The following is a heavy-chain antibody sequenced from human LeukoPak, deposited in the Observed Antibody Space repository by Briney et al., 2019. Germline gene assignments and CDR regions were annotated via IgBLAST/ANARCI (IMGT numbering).Heavy chain of an antibody. CDR1: GFTFSSYA. Sequence: PGGSLRLSCAASGFTFSSYAMSWVRQAPGKGLEWVSLISGSGDTTYFADSVKGRFTISRDNPKNTLYLQMSSLRAEDTATYYCAKDDCSGGSCYSSGNDAFDIWGQGTMVIVSS. D-gene: IGHD2-15*01. CDR3: AKDDCSGGSCYSSGNDAFDI. J-gene: IGHJ3*02. V-gene: IGHV3-23*01. CDR2: ISGSGDTT.